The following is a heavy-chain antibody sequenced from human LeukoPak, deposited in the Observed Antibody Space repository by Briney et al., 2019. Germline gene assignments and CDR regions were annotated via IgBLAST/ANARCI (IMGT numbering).Heavy chain of an antibody. D-gene: IGHD3-10*01. Sequence: NPGGSLRLSCAASGFTFSNAWMSWVRQAPGKGLEWVGRIKSKTDGGTTDHAAPVKGRFTISRDDSKNTLYLQMNSLKTEDTAVYYRTTWIGEFDAFDIWGQGTMVTVSS. J-gene: IGHJ3*02. V-gene: IGHV3-15*01. CDR3: TTWIGEFDAFDI. CDR1: GFTFSNAW. CDR2: IKSKTDGGTT.